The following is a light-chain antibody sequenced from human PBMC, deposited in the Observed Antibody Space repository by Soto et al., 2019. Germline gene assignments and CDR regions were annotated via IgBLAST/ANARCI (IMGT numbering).Light chain of an antibody. CDR1: QSVSSSY. V-gene: IGKV3-20*01. J-gene: IGKJ1*01. Sequence: EIVLTQSPGTLSLSPGVRATLSCVASQSVSSSYLAWYQQKPGQAPRLLIYGASSRATGIPDRFSGSGSGTDFTLTISRLEPEDFVVYYCQQYGSSPETFGQGTKVDIK. CDR3: QQYGSSPET. CDR2: GAS.